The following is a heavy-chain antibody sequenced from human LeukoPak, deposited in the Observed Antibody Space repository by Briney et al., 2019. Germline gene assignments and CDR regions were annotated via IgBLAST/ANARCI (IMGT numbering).Heavy chain of an antibody. D-gene: IGHD3-3*01. CDR2: IYWNDDK. CDR3: AHSRWYYDFWTGGAFDI. Sequence: SGPTLVKPTQNLTLTCTFSGFSLGTRGVGVGWIRQPPGKALEWLSPIYWNDDKRYSPSLKSRLTITKDTSKNQVVLTMTNMDPVDTATYYCAHSRWYYDFWTGGAFDIWGQGTMVTVSS. CDR1: GFSLGTRGVG. J-gene: IGHJ3*02. V-gene: IGHV2-5*01.